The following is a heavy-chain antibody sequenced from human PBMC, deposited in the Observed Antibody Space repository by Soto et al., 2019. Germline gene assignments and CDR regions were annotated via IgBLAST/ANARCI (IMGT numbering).Heavy chain of an antibody. V-gene: IGHV3-33*06. CDR2: IWYDGSNK. D-gene: IGHD2-2*01. CDR1: GFTFSSYV. J-gene: IGHJ6*03. CDR3: AKIRKGYCSSTSCRRYYYYMDV. Sequence: GGSLRLSCAASGFTFSSYVMHWVRQAPGKGLEWVAVIWYDGSNKYYADSVKGRFTISRDNSKNTLYLQMNSLRAEDTAVYYCAKIRKGYCSSTSCRRYYYYMDVWGKGTTVTVSS.